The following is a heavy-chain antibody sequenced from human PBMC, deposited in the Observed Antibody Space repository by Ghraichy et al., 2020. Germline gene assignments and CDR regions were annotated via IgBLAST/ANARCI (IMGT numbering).Heavy chain of an antibody. J-gene: IGHJ4*02. D-gene: IGHD2-2*02. CDR3: ARAYTDYFYY. CDR2: IGTSSSIV. CDR1: GFTFSSYA. V-gene: IGHV3-48*02. Sequence: GGSLRLSCAAPGFTFSSYAMNWVRQAPGKGLEWVAHIGTSSSIVKYADPVRGRFTISRDNAKNSLYLQMDNLRDEDTAVYYCARAYTDYFYYWGQGVLVTVSS.